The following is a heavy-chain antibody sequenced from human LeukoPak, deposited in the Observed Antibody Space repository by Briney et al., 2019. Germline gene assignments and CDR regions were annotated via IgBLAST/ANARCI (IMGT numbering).Heavy chain of an antibody. V-gene: IGHV1-18*01. CDR1: GYTFTSYG. Sequence: GASVKVSCKASGYTFTSYGISWVRQAPGQGLEWMGWISAYNGNTNYAQKLQGRVTMTTDTSTSTAYMELSSLRSEDTAVYYCARGGSGSYEYTNWFDPWGQGTLVTVSS. CDR2: ISAYNGNT. CDR3: ARGGSGSYEYTNWFDP. J-gene: IGHJ5*02. D-gene: IGHD3-10*01.